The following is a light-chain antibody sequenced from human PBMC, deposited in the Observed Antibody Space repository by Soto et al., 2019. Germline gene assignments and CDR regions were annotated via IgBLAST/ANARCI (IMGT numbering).Light chain of an antibody. J-gene: IGLJ1*01. CDR1: SSDVGSYNL. CDR3: SSFTTSRTYV. CDR2: EGS. V-gene: IGLV2-14*02. Sequence: QSALTQPASVSGSPGQSITISCTGTSSDVGSYNLVSWYQQHPGKAPKLMIYEGSKRPSGVSNRFSGSKSVNSASLTISGLQAEDEADYYCSSFTTSRTYVFGAGTKLTVL.